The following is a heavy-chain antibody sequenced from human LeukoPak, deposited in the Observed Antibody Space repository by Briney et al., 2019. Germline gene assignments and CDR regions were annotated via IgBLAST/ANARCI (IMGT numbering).Heavy chain of an antibody. CDR3: ARRRYYDSSGYLE. V-gene: IGHV4-39*01. J-gene: IGHJ1*01. CDR2: IYYSGRT. CDR1: GDSVSRSDSY. D-gene: IGHD3-22*01. Sequence: TSETLSLTCTIFGDSVSRSDSYWDWIRQPPGKGLEWIGTIYYSGRTYYSPSLKSRVTLSIDMSNNQFSLILSSVTAADTALYFCARRRYYDSSGYLEWGQGTLVTVTS.